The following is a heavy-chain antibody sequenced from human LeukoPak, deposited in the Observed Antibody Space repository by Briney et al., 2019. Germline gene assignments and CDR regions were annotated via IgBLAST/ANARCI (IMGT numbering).Heavy chain of an antibody. Sequence: SETLSLTCSVSGASIKSGNYYWGWIRQPAGKGLEWIGRIYNTGNTNYNPSLKSRVSMSLDTSKNHFSLRLNSVTAADTAVYYCARRRDAYNDAFDIWGQGTMVVVSS. D-gene: IGHD5-24*01. CDR1: GASIKSGNYY. CDR3: ARRRDAYNDAFDI. J-gene: IGHJ3*02. V-gene: IGHV4-61*02. CDR2: IYNTGNT.